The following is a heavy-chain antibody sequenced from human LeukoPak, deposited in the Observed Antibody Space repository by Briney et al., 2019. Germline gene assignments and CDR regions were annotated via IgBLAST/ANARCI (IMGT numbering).Heavy chain of an antibody. CDR1: GGSFSGYY. CDR3: ARIGYYGDYGY. J-gene: IGHJ4*02. Sequence: ASETLSLXCAVYGGSFSGYYWRWIRQPPGKELEWIGEINHSGSTNYNPSLKSRVTISVDTSKNQFSLKLSSVTAADTAVYYCARIGYYGDYGYWGQGTLVTVSS. CDR2: INHSGST. D-gene: IGHD4-17*01. V-gene: IGHV4-34*01.